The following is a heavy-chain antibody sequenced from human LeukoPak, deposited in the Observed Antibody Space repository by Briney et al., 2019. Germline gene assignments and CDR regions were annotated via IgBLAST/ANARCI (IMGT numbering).Heavy chain of an antibody. CDR1: GFTFSSYG. CDR2: IRYDGSNK. Sequence: GGSLRLSCAASGFTFSSYGMHWVRQAPGKGLEWVAFIRYDGSNKYYVDSVKGRFTISRDNSKNTLYLQMNSLRAEDTAVYYCANQGVAAAREDYWGQGTLVTVSS. V-gene: IGHV3-30*02. J-gene: IGHJ4*02. D-gene: IGHD6-13*01. CDR3: ANQGVAAAREDY.